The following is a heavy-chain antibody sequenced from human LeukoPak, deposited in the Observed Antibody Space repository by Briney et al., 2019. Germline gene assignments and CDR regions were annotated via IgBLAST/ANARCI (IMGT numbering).Heavy chain of an antibody. CDR1: GFTFSSYA. CDR3: TMESETYYYDDRRNYYPYYLEK. J-gene: IGHJ4*02. V-gene: IGHV3-15*01. D-gene: IGHD3-22*01. Sequence: GGSLRLSCAASGFTFSSYAMHWVRQAPGKGLEWVGHIKSKTAGGTTDYAGPVKGRFTISRDESKNTLYLQMRSAKSEDTAMYYCTMESETYYYDDRRNYYPYYLEKWGQGTLVTVSS. CDR2: IKSKTAGGTT.